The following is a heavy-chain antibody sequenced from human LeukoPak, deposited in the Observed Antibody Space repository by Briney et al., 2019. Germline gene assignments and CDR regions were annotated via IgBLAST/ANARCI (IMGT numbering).Heavy chain of an antibody. CDR2: IIPIFGTA. CDR3: ARGWEVPDFWSGPLYYYYGMDV. V-gene: IGHV1-69*01. CDR1: GGTFSSDA. Sequence: AASVKVSCKASGGTFSSDAISWVRQAPGQGLEWMGGIIPIFGTANYAQKFQGGVTITADESTSTAYMELSSLRSEDTAVYYCARGWEVPDFWSGPLYYYYGMDVWGQGTTVTVSS. D-gene: IGHD3-3*01. J-gene: IGHJ6*02.